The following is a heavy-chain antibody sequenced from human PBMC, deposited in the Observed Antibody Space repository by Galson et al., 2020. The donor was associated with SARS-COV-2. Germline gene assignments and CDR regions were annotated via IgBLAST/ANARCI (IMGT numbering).Heavy chain of an antibody. CDR2: ISYDGSNK. CDR1: GFTFSSYA. Sequence: GGSLRLSCAASGFTFSSYAMHWVRQAPGKGLEWVAVISYDGSNKYYADSVKGRFTISRDNSKNTLYLQMNSLRAEDTAVYYCARVLTPQYYCGSGSYSPDAFDIWGQGTMVTVSS. V-gene: IGHV3-30*04. J-gene: IGHJ3*02. CDR3: ARVLTPQYYCGSGSYSPDAFDI. D-gene: IGHD3-10*01.